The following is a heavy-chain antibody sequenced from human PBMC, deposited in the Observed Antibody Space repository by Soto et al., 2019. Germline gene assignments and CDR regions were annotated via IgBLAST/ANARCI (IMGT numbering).Heavy chain of an antibody. CDR3: AALASSTPYYYYGMDV. J-gene: IGHJ6*02. V-gene: IGHV1-58*01. CDR1: GFTFTSSA. CDR2: IVVGSGST. D-gene: IGHD6-13*01. Sequence: QMQLVQSGPEVKKPGTSVKVSYKASGFTFTSSAVQWVRQARGQRLEWIGWIVVGSGSTNYAQKFQERVTITRDMSTSTAYMELSSLRSEDTAVYYCAALASSTPYYYYGMDVWGQGTTVTVSS.